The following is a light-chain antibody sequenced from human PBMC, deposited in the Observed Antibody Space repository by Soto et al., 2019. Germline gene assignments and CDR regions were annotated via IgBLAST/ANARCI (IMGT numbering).Light chain of an antibody. V-gene: IGKV3-15*01. Sequence: EIVLTQSPATLSVSPGERVTLSCRASQSVDSNLAWYQQKPGQAPRLLIYRTSTRATGIPARFSGSGAGKEFTLTISSLQSEDFAVYSCQQYNNWPQTFGQGTKLEI. CDR1: QSVDSN. CDR3: QQYNNWPQT. CDR2: RTS. J-gene: IGKJ2*01.